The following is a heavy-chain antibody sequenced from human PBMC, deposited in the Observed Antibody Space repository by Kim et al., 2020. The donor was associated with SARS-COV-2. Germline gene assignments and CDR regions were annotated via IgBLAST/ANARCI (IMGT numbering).Heavy chain of an antibody. J-gene: IGHJ6*02. V-gene: IGHV3-48*02. Sequence: GGSLRLSCAASGFTFSSYSMNWVRQAPGKGLEWVSYISSSSSTIYYADSVKGRFTISRDNAKNSLYLQMNSLRDEDTAMYYCARVPGIAAAGTGKYYYYGMDVWGQGTTVTVSS. CDR1: GFTFSSYS. CDR2: ISSSSSTI. D-gene: IGHD6-13*01. CDR3: ARVPGIAAAGTGKYYYYGMDV.